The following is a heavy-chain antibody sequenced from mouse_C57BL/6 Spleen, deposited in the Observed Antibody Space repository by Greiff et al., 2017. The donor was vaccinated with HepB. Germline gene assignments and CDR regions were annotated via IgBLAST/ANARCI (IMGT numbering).Heavy chain of an antibody. CDR2: IDPENGDT. J-gene: IGHJ3*01. Sequence: VQLQQSGAELVRPGASVKLSCTASGFNIKDDYMHWVKQRPEQGLEWIGWIDPENGDTVYASKFQGKATITADTSSNTAYLQLSSLTSEDTAVYYCSGSSRPGFAYWGQGTLVTVSA. CDR1: GFNIKDDY. D-gene: IGHD1-1*01. V-gene: IGHV14-4*01. CDR3: SGSSRPGFAY.